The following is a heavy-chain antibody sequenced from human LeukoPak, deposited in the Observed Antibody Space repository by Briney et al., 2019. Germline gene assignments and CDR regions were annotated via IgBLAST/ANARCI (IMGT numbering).Heavy chain of an antibody. D-gene: IGHD6-19*01. CDR1: GFTFNGFA. CDR2: ISWNSGLI. Sequence: GRSLRLSCVASGFTFNGFAIHWVRLAPGKGLEWVSGISWNSGLIAYADSVKGRFTISRDNAKNSLYLQMNSLRAEDTALYYCAKGGVAVSGTPNQGYFDYWGQGTLVTVSS. J-gene: IGHJ4*02. CDR3: AKGGVAVSGTPNQGYFDY. V-gene: IGHV3-9*01.